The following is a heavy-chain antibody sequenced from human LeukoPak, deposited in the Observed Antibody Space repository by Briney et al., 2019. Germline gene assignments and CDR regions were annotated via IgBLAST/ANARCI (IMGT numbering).Heavy chain of an antibody. V-gene: IGHV3-30-3*01. D-gene: IGHD3-3*01. J-gene: IGHJ4*02. CDR1: GFTFSSYA. CDR3: ARGSKLDYDFWSGYKYNWNDVSGRHRAEPFDY. CDR2: ISYDGSNK. Sequence: QPGGSLRLSCAASGFTFSSYAMHWVRQAPGKGLEWVAVISYDGSNKYYADSVKGRFTISRDNSKNTLYLQMNSLRAEDTAVYYCARGSKLDYDFWSGYKYNWNDVSGRHRAEPFDYWGQGTLVTVSS.